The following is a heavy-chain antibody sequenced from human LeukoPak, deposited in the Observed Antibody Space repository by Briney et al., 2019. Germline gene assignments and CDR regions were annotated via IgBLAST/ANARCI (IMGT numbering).Heavy chain of an antibody. J-gene: IGHJ3*02. CDR3: ARRLQQSRAFDI. V-gene: IGHV4-38-2*01. CDR1: GYSISSGYY. D-gene: IGHD6-13*01. Sequence: SETLSLTCAVSGYSISSGYYWGWIRQPPGKGLEWIGSIYHSGSTYYNPPLKSRVTISVDTSKNQFSLKLSSVTAADTAIYYCARRLQQSRAFDIWGQGTMVTVSS. CDR2: IYHSGST.